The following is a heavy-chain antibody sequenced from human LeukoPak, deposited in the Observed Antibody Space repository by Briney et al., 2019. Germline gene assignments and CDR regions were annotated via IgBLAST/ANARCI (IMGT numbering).Heavy chain of an antibody. Sequence: GASVKVSCKASGYTFTTYFLHWVRQAPGQGLKWMGWINPNSGGTNYAQKFQGRVTMTRDTSISTAYMELSRLRSDDTAVYYCARGNYYDSSGYGNYNWFDPWGQGTLVTVSS. CDR1: GYTFTTYF. D-gene: IGHD3-22*01. V-gene: IGHV1-2*02. CDR2: INPNSGGT. J-gene: IGHJ5*02. CDR3: ARGNYYDSSGYGNYNWFDP.